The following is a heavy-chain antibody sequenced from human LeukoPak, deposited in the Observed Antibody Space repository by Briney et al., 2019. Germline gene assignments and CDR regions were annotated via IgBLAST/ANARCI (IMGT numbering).Heavy chain of an antibody. CDR1: GYSFTDKY. Sequence: ASVKVSCKASGYSFTDKYMHWVRQAPGQGLEWMGRINPNSGGTKYAQKFQGRVTITTDTSMSTAYMELSRLTSDDTAVYYCARAGGRSWFDPWGQGTLVTVSS. CDR3: ARAGGRSWFDP. V-gene: IGHV1-2*06. J-gene: IGHJ5*02. CDR2: INPNSGGT.